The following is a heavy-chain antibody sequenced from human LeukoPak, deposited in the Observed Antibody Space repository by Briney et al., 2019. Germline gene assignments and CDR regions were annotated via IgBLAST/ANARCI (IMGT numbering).Heavy chain of an antibody. CDR2: IIPILGIA. J-gene: IGHJ5*02. D-gene: IGHD1-14*01. CDR1: GGTFSSYA. V-gene: IGHV1-69*04. CDR3: AREPGHNWFDP. Sequence: SVKVSCKASGGTFSSYAISWVRQAPGQGLAWMGRIIPILGIANYAQKFQGRVTITADKSTSTAYMELSSLRSEDTAVYYCAREPGHNWFDPWGQGTLVTVSS.